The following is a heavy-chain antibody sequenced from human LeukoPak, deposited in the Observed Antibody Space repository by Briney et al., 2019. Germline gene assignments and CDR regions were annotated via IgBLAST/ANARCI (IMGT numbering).Heavy chain of an antibody. CDR3: AGDLGYFDY. V-gene: IGHV3-33*01. D-gene: IGHD7-27*01. J-gene: IGHJ4*02. Sequence: GRSLRLSCAASGSTFSNYGMHWVRQAPGKGLEWVAVIWYDGSNKYYADSVKGRFTISRDNSKNTLYLQMNSLRAEDTAVYYCAGDLGYFDYWGQGTLVTVSS. CDR1: GSTFSNYG. CDR2: IWYDGSNK.